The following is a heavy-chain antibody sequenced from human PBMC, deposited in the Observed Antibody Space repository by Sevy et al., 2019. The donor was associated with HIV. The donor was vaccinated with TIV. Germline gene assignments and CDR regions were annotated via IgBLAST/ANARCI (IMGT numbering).Heavy chain of an antibody. CDR1: GFTFRNYS. V-gene: IGHV3-30*18. CDR3: AKVGPGGSYLYYFDY. D-gene: IGHD1-26*01. J-gene: IGHJ4*02. Sequence: GGSLRLSCAASGFTFRNYSMHWVRQAPGKGLEWVAVISYDGGNKYYGDSLKGRFTISRDNSKNTLYLQMNSLRPEDTAVYYCAKVGPGGSYLYYFDYWGQGTLVTVSS. CDR2: ISYDGGNK.